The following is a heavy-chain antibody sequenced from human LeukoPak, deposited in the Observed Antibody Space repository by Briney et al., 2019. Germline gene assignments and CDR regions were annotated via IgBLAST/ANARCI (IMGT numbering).Heavy chain of an antibody. V-gene: IGHV3-30*18. Sequence: GRSLRLSCAASGFTFSSYGMHWVRQAPGKGLEWVAVISYDGSNKYYADSVKGRFTISRDNSKNTLYLQINSLRAEDTAVYYCAKDLGANSYGSSDYWGQGTLVTVSS. CDR2: ISYDGSNK. CDR1: GFTFSSYG. J-gene: IGHJ4*02. D-gene: IGHD5-18*01. CDR3: AKDLGANSYGSSDY.